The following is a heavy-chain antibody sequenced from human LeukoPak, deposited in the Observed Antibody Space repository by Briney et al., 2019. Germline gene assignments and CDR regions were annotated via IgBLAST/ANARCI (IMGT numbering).Heavy chain of an antibody. Sequence: RGSLRLSCAASGFIFSHYDMHWVRQPTGKGLEWVSSIGSVGDTYYPGSVKGRFTISRENAKNSLYLQINTLRAGDTAVYYCARGPMVRGVIPQFDYWGQGTLVTVSS. CDR1: GFIFSHYD. D-gene: IGHD3-10*01. J-gene: IGHJ4*02. CDR3: ARGPMVRGVIPQFDY. CDR2: IGSVGDT. V-gene: IGHV3-13*04.